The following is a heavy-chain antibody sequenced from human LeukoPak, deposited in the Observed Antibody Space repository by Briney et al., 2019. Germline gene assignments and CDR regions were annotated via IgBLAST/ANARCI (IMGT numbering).Heavy chain of an antibody. CDR3: ATKLGGQQPEWGTLDY. V-gene: IGHV4-38-2*02. D-gene: IGHD6-13*01. Sequence: PSETLSLTCTVSGYSISSGYYWGWIRQPPGKGLEWIGSIYHSGSAYYNPSLKSRVTISVDTSKNQFSLKLSSVTAADTAVYYCATKLGGQQPEWGTLDYWGQGTLVTVSS. CDR1: GYSISSGYY. J-gene: IGHJ4*02. CDR2: IYHSGSA.